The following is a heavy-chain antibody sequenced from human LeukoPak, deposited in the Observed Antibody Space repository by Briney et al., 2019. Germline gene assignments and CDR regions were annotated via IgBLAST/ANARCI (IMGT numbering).Heavy chain of an antibody. D-gene: IGHD1-7*01. CDR3: ARSHNWNYDTFDY. J-gene: IGHJ4*02. CDR2: TYYRSKWYN. Sequence: SQTLSLTCGISGDSVSSNSAAWSWIRQSPSRGLEWLGRTYYRSKWYNDYAVSVKSRITVNPDTSKNQFSLQLNSVTPEDTAVYYCARSHNWNYDTFDYWGQGTLVTVSS. V-gene: IGHV6-1*01. CDR1: GDSVSSNSAA.